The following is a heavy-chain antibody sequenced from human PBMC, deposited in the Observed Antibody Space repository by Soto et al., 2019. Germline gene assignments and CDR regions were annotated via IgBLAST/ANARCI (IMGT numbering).Heavy chain of an antibody. J-gene: IGHJ5*02. CDR3: ARHGCLVPMIGSYWFDP. CDR1: CGPITSDY. D-gene: IGHD3-22*01. V-gene: IGHV4-59*01. CDR2: IFYTWIT. Sequence: PSETLSLTITVSCGPITSDYWIWIRQSPWKGLECMSFIFYTWITKYNPSVRSRITRSGYTSKNQCSLMLSSVTAADTAVYYCARHGCLVPMIGSYWFDPCGQGPLVTVSS.